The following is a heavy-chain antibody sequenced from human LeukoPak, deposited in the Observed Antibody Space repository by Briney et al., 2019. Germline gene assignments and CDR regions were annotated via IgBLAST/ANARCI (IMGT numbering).Heavy chain of an antibody. CDR3: ARGASTGTTYFDY. CDR2: ISYDGSNK. CDR1: GFTFSCYA. V-gene: IGHV3-30-3*01. D-gene: IGHD1-1*01. J-gene: IGHJ4*02. Sequence: PGGSLRLSCAASGFTFSCYAMHWVRQAPGKGLEWVAVISYDGSNKYYADSVKGRFTISRDNSKNTLYLQMNSLRAEDTAVYYCARGASTGTTYFDYWGQGTLVTVSS.